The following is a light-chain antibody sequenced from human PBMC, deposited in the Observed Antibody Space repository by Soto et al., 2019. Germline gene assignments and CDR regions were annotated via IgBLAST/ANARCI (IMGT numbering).Light chain of an antibody. J-gene: IGLJ3*02. CDR1: SSNVGAGYD. V-gene: IGLV1-40*01. CDR3: QSYDSSLSGSV. CDR2: GNN. Sequence: QSVLTQPPSVSGAPGQRVTISCTGSSSNVGAGYDVHWYLQLPGTGPKLLIYGNNNRPSGVPDRFSGSKSGTSASLAITGLQAEDEADDYCQSYDSSLSGSVFGGGTQLTVL.